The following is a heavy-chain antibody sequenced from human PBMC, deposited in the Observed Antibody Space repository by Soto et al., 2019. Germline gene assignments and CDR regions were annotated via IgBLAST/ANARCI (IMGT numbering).Heavy chain of an antibody. J-gene: IGHJ2*01. CDR2: ISGSGVKA. D-gene: IGHD3-16*01. Sequence: EVQLVESGGSVIRPGGSLRLSCAASGFAFQNLGMAWVRQVPGKGLEWVAGISGSGVKAGSADSVTGPFTSTRDNGDNSLYLEINIQRVGVTTLYTCARKPPWHYGYFDLSGRGTLVSV. V-gene: IGHV3-20*01. CDR1: GFAFQNLG. CDR3: ARKPPWHYGYFDL.